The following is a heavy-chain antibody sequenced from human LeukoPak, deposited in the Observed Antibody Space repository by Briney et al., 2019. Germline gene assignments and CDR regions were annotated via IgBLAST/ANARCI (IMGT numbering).Heavy chain of an antibody. J-gene: IGHJ4*02. D-gene: IGHD3-9*01. CDR1: GFTFSSYS. V-gene: IGHV3-23*01. Sequence: GGSLRLSCAASGFTFSSYSMNWVRQAPGKGLEWVSAISGSGGSTYYADSVKGRFTISRDNSKNTLYLQMNSPRAEDTAVYYCAKDRGILTGYSLGYYFDYWGQGTLVTVSS. CDR2: ISGSGGST. CDR3: AKDRGILTGYSLGYYFDY.